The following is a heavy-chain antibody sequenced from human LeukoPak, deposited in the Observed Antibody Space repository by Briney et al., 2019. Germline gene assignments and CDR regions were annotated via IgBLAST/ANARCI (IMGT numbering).Heavy chain of an antibody. D-gene: IGHD3-16*02. Sequence: GGSLRLSCAASGFTFSSYSMNWVRQAPGKGPEWVSSISSSSSYIYYADSVKGRFTISKDNAKNSLYLQMHSLRAEHTAVYYCAGDQYVWGSYRPFPFDYWGQGTLVTVSS. V-gene: IGHV3-21*03. CDR3: AGDQYVWGSYRPFPFDY. CDR1: GFTFSSYS. J-gene: IGHJ4*02. CDR2: ISSSSSYI.